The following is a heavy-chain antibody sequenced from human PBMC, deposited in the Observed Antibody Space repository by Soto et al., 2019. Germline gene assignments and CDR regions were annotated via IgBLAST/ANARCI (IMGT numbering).Heavy chain of an antibody. J-gene: IGHJ4*02. CDR3: ARDSPGGYSYGYEDYFDY. CDR2: ISYDGSNK. D-gene: IGHD5-18*01. Sequence: QVQLVESGGGVVQPGRSLRLSCAASGFTFSSYAMHWVRLARGKGLEWVAVISYDGSNKYYADSVKGRLTISRDNSKNSLYLKMNSLRAEHTAVYYYARDSPGGYSYGYEDYFDYWGQGTLVTVSS. CDR1: GFTFSSYA. V-gene: IGHV3-30-3*01.